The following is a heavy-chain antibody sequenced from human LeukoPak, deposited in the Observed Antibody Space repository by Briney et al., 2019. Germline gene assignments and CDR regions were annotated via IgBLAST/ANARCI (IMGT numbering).Heavy chain of an antibody. CDR3: ARTAYDSSDFYRFDY. CDR1: GGSISSGDYS. J-gene: IGHJ4*02. Sequence: PSETLSLTCAVSGGSISSGDYSWSWIRQPPGEGLEWIGFIYNSGNTYYNPSLKSRVALSVDTSKNQFSLNLSSVTAADTAVYYCARTAYDSSDFYRFDYWGQGTLVTVSS. V-gene: IGHV4-30-4*07. D-gene: IGHD3-22*01. CDR2: IYNSGNT.